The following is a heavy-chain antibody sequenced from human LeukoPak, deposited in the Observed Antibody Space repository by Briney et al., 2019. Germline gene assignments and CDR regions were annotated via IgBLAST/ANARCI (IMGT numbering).Heavy chain of an antibody. CDR2: INWNGGST. CDR1: GFTFDDYG. CDR3: SKDILPYYDSRGYLDY. D-gene: IGHD3-22*01. Sequence: AGTLTLSCAASGFTFDDYGMSWGRQAPGQGLEWVSGINWNGGSTGYEDSVKGRCTISRDNDKNSLYLQMNSLRAEDTDLYYCSKDILPYYDSRGYLDYWGQGTMVTVSS. V-gene: IGHV3-20*04. J-gene: IGHJ4*02.